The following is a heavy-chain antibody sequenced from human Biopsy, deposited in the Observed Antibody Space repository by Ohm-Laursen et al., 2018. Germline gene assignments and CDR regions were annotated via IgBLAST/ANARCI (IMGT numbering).Heavy chain of an antibody. V-gene: IGHV1-69*04. CDR3: ARGGSGSGYYGMDV. CDR1: GGSFKNYA. J-gene: IGHJ6*02. Sequence: GASVKVSCKASGGSFKNYAVNWVRQAPGQGLEWVGRIIPIVDIVNYAQRFQGRVTMTADKSTSTAYLDLSSLISEDTAVYYCARGGSGSGYYGMDVWGQGTTVTVSS. CDR2: IIPIVDIV. D-gene: IGHD3-10*01.